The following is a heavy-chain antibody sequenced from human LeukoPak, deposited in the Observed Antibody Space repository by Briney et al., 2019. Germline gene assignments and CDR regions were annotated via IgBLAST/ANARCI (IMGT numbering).Heavy chain of an antibody. D-gene: IGHD6-13*01. CDR2: IIASGATT. J-gene: IGHJ4*02. CDR3: AKERGSSSWYYFDY. V-gene: IGHV3-23*01. Sequence: GGSLRLSCAASGFTFSSYTVTWVRQSPGKGLEWVSAIIASGATTYHADSVKGRFTISRDNSKNTLYLQLNSLRVDDTAVYYCAKERGSSSWYYFDYWGQGTLVTVSS. CDR1: GFTFSSYT.